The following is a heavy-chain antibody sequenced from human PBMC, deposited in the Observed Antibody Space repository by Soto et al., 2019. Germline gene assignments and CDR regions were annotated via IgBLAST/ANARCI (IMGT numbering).Heavy chain of an antibody. J-gene: IGHJ4*02. D-gene: IGHD6-19*01. Sequence: EVQLLESGGALVQPGGSLRLSCAASGFSFSTYAMNWVRQAPGKGLEWVSTITDTGDKTYYVDSVKDRFTISRDNAKHTVHLQMNNLRVEDTATYFCATDWGGSGWWFDFWGQGSLVTVSS. V-gene: IGHV3-23*01. CDR1: GFSFSTYA. CDR2: ITDTGDKT. CDR3: ATDWGGSGWWFDF.